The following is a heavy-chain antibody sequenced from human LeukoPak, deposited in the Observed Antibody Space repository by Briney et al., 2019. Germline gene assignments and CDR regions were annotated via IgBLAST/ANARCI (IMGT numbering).Heavy chain of an antibody. CDR2: ISGSGGST. CDR1: GFTFSSYA. CDR3: AKDGYCSSTSCYRWANSFAWFDP. Sequence: SGGSLRLSCAASGFTFSSYAMSWVRQAPGKGLEWVSAISGSGGSTYYADSVKGRFTISRDNSKNTLYLQMNSLRAEDTAAYYCAKDGYCSSTSCYRWANSFAWFDPWGQGTLVTVSS. J-gene: IGHJ5*02. V-gene: IGHV3-23*01. D-gene: IGHD2-2*03.